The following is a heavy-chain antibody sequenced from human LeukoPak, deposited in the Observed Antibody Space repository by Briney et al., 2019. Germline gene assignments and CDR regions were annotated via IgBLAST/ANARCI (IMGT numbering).Heavy chain of an antibody. CDR2: ISWNSGSI. J-gene: IGHJ4*02. D-gene: IGHD3-22*01. Sequence: GGSLRLSCAASGFTFDDYAMHWVRHAPGKGLEWVSGISWNSGSIGYADSVKGRFTISRDNAKNSLYLQMNSLRAEDTALYYCAKDSEYYYDSSGYSFDYWGQGTLVTVSS. CDR1: GFTFDDYA. CDR3: AKDSEYYYDSSGYSFDY. V-gene: IGHV3-9*01.